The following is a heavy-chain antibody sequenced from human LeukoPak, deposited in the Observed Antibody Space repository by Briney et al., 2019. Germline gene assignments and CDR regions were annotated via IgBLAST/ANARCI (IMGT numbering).Heavy chain of an antibody. CDR2: INPNSGGT. CDR1: GYTFTGYY. V-gene: IGHV1-2*02. J-gene: IGHJ4*02. CDR3: ARIQSGGRSGSYFY. Sequence: ASVKVSCKASGYTFTGYYMHWVRQAPGQGLEWMGWINPNSGGTNYAQKFQGRVTMTRDTSTSIAYMELSRLRSDDTAVYYCARIQSGGRSGSYFYWGQGTLVTVSS. D-gene: IGHD1-26*01.